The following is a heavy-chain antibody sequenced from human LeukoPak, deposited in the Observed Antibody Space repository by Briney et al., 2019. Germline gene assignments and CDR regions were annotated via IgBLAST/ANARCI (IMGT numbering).Heavy chain of an antibody. CDR1: GFTVSSNY. D-gene: IGHD1-26*01. J-gene: IGHJ4*02. CDR2: IYSGGST. Sequence: GGSLRLSCAASGFTVSSNYMSWVRQAPGKRLEWVSVIYSGGSTYYADSVKGRFTISRDNSKNTLYLQMNSLRAEDTAVYYCARAAESGSYYHIDYWGQGTLVTVSS. CDR3: ARAAESGSYYHIDY. V-gene: IGHV3-66*01.